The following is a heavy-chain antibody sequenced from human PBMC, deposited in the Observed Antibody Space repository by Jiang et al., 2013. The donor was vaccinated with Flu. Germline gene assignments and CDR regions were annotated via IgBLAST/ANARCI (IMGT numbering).Heavy chain of an antibody. V-gene: IGHV3-23*01. CDR1: GFTFSSYA. CDR3: AKAKTAMVSNWFDS. CDR2: ISGSGGST. J-gene: IGHJ5*01. Sequence: QLLESGGGLVQPGGSLRLSCAASGFTFSSYAMSWVRQAPGKGLEWVSGISGSGGSTYYADSVKGRFTISRDNSKNTLYLQMNSLRDEDTAVYYCAKAKTAMVSNWFDSWGQGTLVTVSS. D-gene: IGHD5-18*01.